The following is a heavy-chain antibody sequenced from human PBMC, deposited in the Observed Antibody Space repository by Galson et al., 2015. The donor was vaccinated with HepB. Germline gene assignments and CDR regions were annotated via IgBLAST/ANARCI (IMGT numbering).Heavy chain of an antibody. CDR3: AKGHWGLGFPLDY. J-gene: IGHJ4*02. CDR2: ISWNSGSI. CDR1: GFTFDDYA. Sequence: SLRLSCAASGFTFDDYAMHWVRQAPGKGLEWVSGISWNSGSIGYADSVKGRFTISRDNAKNSLYLQMNSLRAEDTALYYCAKGHWGLGFPLDYWGQGTLVTVSS. D-gene: IGHD7-27*01. V-gene: IGHV3-9*01.